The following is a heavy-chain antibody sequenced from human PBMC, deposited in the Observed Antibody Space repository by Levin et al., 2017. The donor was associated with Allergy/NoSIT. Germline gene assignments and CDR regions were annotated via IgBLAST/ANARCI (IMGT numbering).Heavy chain of an antibody. CDR1: GGSFSGYY. D-gene: IGHD5-18*01. Sequence: SQTLSLTCAVYGGSFSGYYWSWIRQPPGKGLEWIGEINHSGSTNYNPSLKSRVTISVDTSKNQFSLKLSSVTAADTAVYYCARVGGYSSGEIDYWGQGTLVTVSS. V-gene: IGHV4-34*01. CDR2: INHSGST. CDR3: ARVGGYSSGEIDY. J-gene: IGHJ4*02.